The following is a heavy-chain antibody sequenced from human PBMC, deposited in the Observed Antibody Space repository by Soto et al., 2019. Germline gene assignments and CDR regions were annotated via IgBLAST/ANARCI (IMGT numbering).Heavy chain of an antibody. J-gene: IGHJ5*02. CDR2: IFWDDDH. D-gene: IGHD3-10*01. CDR3: AREVYYSTYFDP. V-gene: IGHV2-5*02. Sequence: QITLRESGPALVRPTQTLTLTCTFSGFSLSTNGVGVGWIRQPPGKALAWLALIFWDDDHRYSPSLKTRLTITKDTSRNQVVLTMNNLDPVDTATYYCAREVYYSTYFDPWGQGTLVTVCS. CDR1: GFSLSTNGVG.